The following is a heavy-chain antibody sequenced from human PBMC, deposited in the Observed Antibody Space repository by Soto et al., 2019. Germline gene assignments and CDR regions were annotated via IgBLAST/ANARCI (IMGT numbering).Heavy chain of an antibody. Sequence: PSETLSLTCTVSGGSISSYYWTWIRQPPGKGLEWIGFIYNSGSTHYNPSLRSRVTISVDTSKNQFSLKLSSVTAADTAVYYCARDRSSIAAAGSFDYWGQGTLVTVSS. J-gene: IGHJ4*02. D-gene: IGHD6-13*01. V-gene: IGHV4-59*12. CDR3: ARDRSSIAAAGSFDY. CDR1: GGSISSYY. CDR2: IYNSGST.